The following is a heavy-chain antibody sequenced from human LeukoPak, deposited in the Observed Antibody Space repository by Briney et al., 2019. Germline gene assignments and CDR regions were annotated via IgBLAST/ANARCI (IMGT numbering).Heavy chain of an antibody. CDR2: ISERGDYT. D-gene: IGHD4/OR15-4a*01. Sequence: GGSLRLSCTVSGFTFSNYAMSWVRQAPGKGLEWASSISERGDYTYYADSVKGRFTISRDTSKNTLHLDLSTLRVDDTAIYYCAKLLGDNPIRWYFDPWGRGTLVTVSS. V-gene: IGHV3-23*01. J-gene: IGHJ2*01. CDR1: GFTFSNYA. CDR3: AKLLGDNPIRWYFDP.